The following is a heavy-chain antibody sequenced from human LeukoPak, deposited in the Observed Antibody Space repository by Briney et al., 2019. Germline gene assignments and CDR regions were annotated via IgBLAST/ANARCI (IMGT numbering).Heavy chain of an antibody. J-gene: IGHJ1*01. Sequence: GGSLRLSCAASGFNFDIYSMAWVRQAPGKGLEWVSYISSSGSLTYYADSVKGRFTISRDDAKNSLYLQLNSLRAEDTAVYYCARSIAAVGTGYFQYWGQGTLVTVSS. D-gene: IGHD6-13*01. CDR1: GFNFDIYS. CDR2: ISSSGSLT. V-gene: IGHV3-21*05. CDR3: ARSIAAVGTGYFQY.